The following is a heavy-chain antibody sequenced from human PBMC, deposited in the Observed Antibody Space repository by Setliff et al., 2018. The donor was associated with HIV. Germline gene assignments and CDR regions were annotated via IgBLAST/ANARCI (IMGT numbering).Heavy chain of an antibody. CDR1: GVSISGHF. CDR2: IYTSWTT. Sequence: PSETLSLTCFVSGVSISGHFWGWIRQPPGKGLAWIGYIYTSWTTEYNPSLDSRVTISVDTSRDQFSLNLRSVTAADTALYFCARLIHPGLLYFDYWGLGMLVTVSS. V-gene: IGHV4-4*09. CDR3: ARLIHPGLLYFDY. J-gene: IGHJ4*02. D-gene: IGHD2-8*02.